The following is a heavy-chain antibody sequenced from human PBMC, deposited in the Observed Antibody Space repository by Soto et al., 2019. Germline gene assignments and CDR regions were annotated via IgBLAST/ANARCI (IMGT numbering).Heavy chain of an antibody. CDR2: IGSSGSGI. V-gene: IGHV3-48*03. CDR3: ARDSTDSGSLDY. J-gene: IGHJ4*02. CDR1: GFTFSSYE. Sequence: PGGSLRLSCAASGFTFSSYEMNWVRQAPGKGLEWVSYIGSSGSGIYYADFVKGRFTISRDNAKKSLYLQMNGLRAEDKAVYYCARDSTDSGSLDYWGQGTMVTVSS. D-gene: IGHD1-26*01.